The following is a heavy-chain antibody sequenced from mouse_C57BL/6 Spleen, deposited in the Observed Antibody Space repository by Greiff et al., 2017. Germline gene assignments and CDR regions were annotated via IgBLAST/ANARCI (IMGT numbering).Heavy chain of an antibody. D-gene: IGHD1-1*01. V-gene: IGHV1-53*01. CDR1: GYTFTSYW. CDR2: IIPRNGGT. Sequence: VQLQQPGTELVKPGASVKLSCKASGYTFTSYWMHWVKQRPGQGLEWIGNIIPRNGGTNYNEKFKGKATLTVDKSSSTAYMQLSSLTSEDSADYYCARWTVGATGYFDVWGTGTTVTVSS. J-gene: IGHJ1*03. CDR3: ARWTVGATGYFDV.